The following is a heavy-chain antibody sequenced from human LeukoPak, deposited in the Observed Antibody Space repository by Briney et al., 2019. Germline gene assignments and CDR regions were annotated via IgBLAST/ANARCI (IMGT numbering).Heavy chain of an antibody. V-gene: IGHV3-23*01. CDR3: AKDWIQFNRVFDCFDS. J-gene: IGHJ4*02. Sequence: GGSPRLSCATSGFPFETNAMSWVRQAPGKGLEWVATIGNTETFYADSVTGRFTISRDNSKNTVNLQMNRLRVEDTAIYYCAKDWIQFNRVFDCFDSWGQGTLVTVSS. CDR2: IGNTET. CDR1: GFPFETNA. D-gene: IGHD5-18*01.